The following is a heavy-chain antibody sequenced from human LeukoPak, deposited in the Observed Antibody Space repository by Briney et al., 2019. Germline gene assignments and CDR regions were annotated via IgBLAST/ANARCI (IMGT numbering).Heavy chain of an antibody. CDR1: GFTLRIYG. D-gene: IGHD6-19*01. CDR2: ISHDGGAE. CDR3: ARDWGSSDWYNYFDP. V-gene: IGHV3-30*03. Sequence: GTSLRLSCAVSGFTLRIYGMHWVRQAPGKGLEWVAMISHDGGAEHYGDSVKGRFTISRDDSKNTLYLQMNSLSTEDTALYYCARDWGSSDWYNYFDPWGQGTLVTVSS. J-gene: IGHJ5*02.